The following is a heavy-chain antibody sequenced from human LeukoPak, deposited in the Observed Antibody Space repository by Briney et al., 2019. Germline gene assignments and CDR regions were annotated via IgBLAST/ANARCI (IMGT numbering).Heavy chain of an antibody. J-gene: IGHJ4*02. CDR2: ISTSSSTI. D-gene: IGHD3-10*01. Sequence: PGGSLRLSCAASGFTFSSYSMNWVRQAPGKGLEWVSYISTSSSTIYYADSVKGRFTISRDNAKNSLYLQMNSLRDEDTAVYYCARDGNREWFGEPHFDYWGQGTLVTVSS. CDR3: ARDGNREWFGEPHFDY. CDR1: GFTFSSYS. V-gene: IGHV3-48*02.